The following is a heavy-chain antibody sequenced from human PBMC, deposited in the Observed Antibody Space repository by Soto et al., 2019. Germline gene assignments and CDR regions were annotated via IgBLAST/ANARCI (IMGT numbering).Heavy chain of an antibody. CDR3: ANDVMGSPDY. Sequence: QVQLVESGGGVVQPGRSLRLSCAASGFNFSTYGVHWVRQAPGKGLEWVGVISYDGGEKYYADSVKGRFTISRDNSKDTLYLQMNRLRPEDTAVYYCANDVMGSPDYWGQGTLVTVSS. J-gene: IGHJ4*02. D-gene: IGHD2-8*01. CDR2: ISYDGGEK. V-gene: IGHV3-30*18. CDR1: GFNFSTYG.